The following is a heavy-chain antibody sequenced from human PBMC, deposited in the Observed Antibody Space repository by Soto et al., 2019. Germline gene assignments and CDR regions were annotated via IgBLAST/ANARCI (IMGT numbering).Heavy chain of an antibody. CDR1: GGSISSGGYY. CDR2: IYYSGST. J-gene: IGHJ4*02. Sequence: QVQLQESGPGLVKPSQTLSLPCTVSGGSISSGGYYWSWIRQHPGKGLEWIGYIYYSGSTYYNPSLKSRVTISVDTSKNQFSLKLSSVTAADTAVYYCARGLSVPYYFDYWGQGTLVTVSS. D-gene: IGHD6-6*01. CDR3: ARGLSVPYYFDY. V-gene: IGHV4-31*03.